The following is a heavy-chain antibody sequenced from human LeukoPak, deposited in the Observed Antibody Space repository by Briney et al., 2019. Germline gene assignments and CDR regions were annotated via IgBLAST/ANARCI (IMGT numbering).Heavy chain of an antibody. J-gene: IGHJ4*02. CDR2: VDPVDSET. D-gene: IGHD2-8*01. Sequence: RASVKVSCKVSGYTLTELSMHWVRQAPGKGHEWMGGVDPVDSETIYAQKFQGRVTMTEYTSTDTAYMELSSMRYPDTARYYGATKTPNGGYGPMWGDWGQGTLVTVSS. V-gene: IGHV1-24*01. CDR3: ATKTPNGGYGPMWGD. CDR1: GYTLTELS.